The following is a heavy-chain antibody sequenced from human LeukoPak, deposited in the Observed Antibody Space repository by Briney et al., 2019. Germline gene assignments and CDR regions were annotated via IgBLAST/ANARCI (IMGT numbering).Heavy chain of an antibody. CDR2: ISPYNGKT. J-gene: IGHJ4*02. Sequence: ASVKVSCKASGHTFTSYGINWVRQAPGQGLEWMGWISPYNGKTKYSQKIQDRVTMTTDTFTTTAYLDLRSLRSDDTAVYYCARGTYWGQGTLVTVSS. CDR1: GHTFTSYG. V-gene: IGHV1-18*01. CDR3: ARGTY.